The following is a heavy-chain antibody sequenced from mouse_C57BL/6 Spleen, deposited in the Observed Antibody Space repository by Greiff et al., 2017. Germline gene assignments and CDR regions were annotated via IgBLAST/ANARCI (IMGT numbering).Heavy chain of an antibody. D-gene: IGHD1-1*01. Sequence: VQLQESGAELVKPGASVKISCTASGYAFSSYWLNWVKQRPGKGLEWIGQIYPGDGDTNYNGKFKGKATLTADKSSRTSYMQLSSLTSEDSAVYFCARRDSSYGYFDVWGTGTTVTVSS. V-gene: IGHV1-80*01. J-gene: IGHJ1*03. CDR3: ARRDSSYGYFDV. CDR2: IYPGDGDT. CDR1: GYAFSSYW.